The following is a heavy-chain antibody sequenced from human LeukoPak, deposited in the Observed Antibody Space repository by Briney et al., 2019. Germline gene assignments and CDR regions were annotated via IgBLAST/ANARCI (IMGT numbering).Heavy chain of an antibody. CDR3: ARVVTAAGLDL. J-gene: IGHJ5*02. D-gene: IGHD6-19*01. Sequence: SETLSLTCTVSGGPISGSVTWGWVRQPPGKGLEWIGNVHYDGRTAPNPSLKSRVTMSLDTSTNQFSLTLNSVTATDTALYYCARVVTAAGLDLWGRGILVTISS. CDR1: GGPISGSVT. CDR2: VHYDGRT. V-gene: IGHV4-39*07.